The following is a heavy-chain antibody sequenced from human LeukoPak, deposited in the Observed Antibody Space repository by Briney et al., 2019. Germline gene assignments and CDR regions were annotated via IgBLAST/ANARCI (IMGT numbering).Heavy chain of an antibody. D-gene: IGHD6-19*01. CDR1: GFTFSSYG. V-gene: IGHV3-33*03. CDR3: ATRTGGWFPY. Sequence: GGSLRLSCAASGFTFSSYGMHWVRQAPGKGLEWVAVIWYDGSNKYYADSVKGRFTISRDNAKNSLYLQMNSLRAEDTAVYYCATRTGGWFPYWGQGTLVTVSS. CDR2: IWYDGSNK. J-gene: IGHJ4*02.